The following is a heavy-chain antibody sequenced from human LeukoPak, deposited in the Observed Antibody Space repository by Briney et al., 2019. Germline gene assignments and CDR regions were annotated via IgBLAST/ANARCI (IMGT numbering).Heavy chain of an antibody. D-gene: IGHD6-13*01. J-gene: IGHJ4*02. Sequence: SVKVSCKASGGTFSSYAISWVRQAPGQGLEWMGGIIPIFGTANYAQKFQGGVTITADESTSTAYMELSSLRSEDTAVYYCARGDIAAAGTSTPADYWGQGTLVTVSS. V-gene: IGHV1-69*13. CDR1: GGTFSSYA. CDR2: IIPIFGTA. CDR3: ARGDIAAAGTSTPADY.